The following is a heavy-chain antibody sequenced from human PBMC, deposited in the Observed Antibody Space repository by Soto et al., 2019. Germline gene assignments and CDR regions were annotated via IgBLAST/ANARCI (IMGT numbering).Heavy chain of an antibody. Sequence: ASEKFSCKSSGYTFTTSGISWVRQAPGQGLECMGWFSTDNGNTNYAQHLQGRVSMTTDTSTSTAYMVLSGLRSDDTAVYYCVSVQGITTFAVYSMYYYGTDVWGQGTTVTVSS. CDR2: FSTDNGNT. J-gene: IGHJ6*01. V-gene: IGHV1-18*01. CDR1: GYTFTTSG. D-gene: IGHD3-3*01. CDR3: VSVQGITTFAVYSMYYYGTDV.